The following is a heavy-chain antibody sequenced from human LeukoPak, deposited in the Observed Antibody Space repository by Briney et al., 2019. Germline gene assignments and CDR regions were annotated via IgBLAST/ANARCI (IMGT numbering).Heavy chain of an antibody. V-gene: IGHV4-59*01. CDR3: ARGRVSSSTWYSTYYYYFYMDV. CDR1: DDSITMYY. CDR2: VDHTGST. J-gene: IGHJ6*03. Sequence: PSETLSPTCSVSDDSITMYYWTWIRQPPGKGLERIGYVDHTGSTNFNPSLNGRVSISRDTSKNLFSLRLRSVTAADTAVYFCARGRVSSSTWYSTYYYYFYMDVWGKGTTVTVSS. D-gene: IGHD4-11*01.